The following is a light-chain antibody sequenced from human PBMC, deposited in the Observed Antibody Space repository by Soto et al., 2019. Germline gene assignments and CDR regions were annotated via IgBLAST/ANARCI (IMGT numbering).Light chain of an antibody. CDR3: NSSRTNYTWL. CDR1: SSDVGGYNY. Sequence: QSALTQPASVSGSPGQSITISCTGTSSDVGGYNYVSWYQQHPGKAPKLIIYEVSNRHSGFSNRFSGSKSGNTASLTISGFQAEDGANYDCNSSRTNYTWLFGEGTKLTAL. CDR2: EVS. J-gene: IGLJ3*02. V-gene: IGLV2-14*01.